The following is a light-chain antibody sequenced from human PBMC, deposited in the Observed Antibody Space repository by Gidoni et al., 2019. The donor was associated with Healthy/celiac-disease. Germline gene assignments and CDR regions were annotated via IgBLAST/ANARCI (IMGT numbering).Light chain of an antibody. CDR1: SSNIGAGYD. J-gene: IGLJ2*01. CDR2: GNR. Sequence: QSVLTQPPSVSGAPGQRVTISCTGSSSNIGAGYDVHWYQQLPGPATKLLIYGNRNRHSGVPDRFSGSKSGTSASLAIIGLQAEDEADYYCQSYDSSLSGSVFGGGTKLTVL. CDR3: QSYDSSLSGSV. V-gene: IGLV1-40*01.